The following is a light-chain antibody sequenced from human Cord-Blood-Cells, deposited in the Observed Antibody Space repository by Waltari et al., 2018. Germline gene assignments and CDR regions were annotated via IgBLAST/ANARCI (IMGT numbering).Light chain of an antibody. CDR1: SSDVGGYNY. Sequence: QSALTQPASVSGSPGQSITIPCTGTSSDVGGYNYVSWYQQHPGKAPKLMIYDVSNRPSGFSNRFSGSKSRNTASLAISGLQAEDEADYYCSSYTSSSTLVFGGGTKLTVL. CDR3: SSYTSSSTLV. V-gene: IGLV2-14*03. CDR2: DVS. J-gene: IGLJ3*02.